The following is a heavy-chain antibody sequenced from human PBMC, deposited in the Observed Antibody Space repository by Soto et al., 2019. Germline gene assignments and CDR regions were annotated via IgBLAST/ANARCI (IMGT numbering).Heavy chain of an antibody. D-gene: IGHD6-19*01. Sequence: LRLSYAASGFTFSHYATHWARNSPAKELEWVAVISYEGINKYSADTVKGRFTISRDNSANTLYLQRNSLRAEDSAVYYCARVLAVAGTIFDYWAKGILVTVGS. CDR3: ARVLAVAGTIFDY. J-gene: IGHJ4*02. CDR1: GFTFSHYA. CDR2: ISYEGINK. V-gene: IGHV3-30-3*01.